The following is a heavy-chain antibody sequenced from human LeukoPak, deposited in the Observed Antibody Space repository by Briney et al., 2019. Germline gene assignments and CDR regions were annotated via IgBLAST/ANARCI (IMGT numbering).Heavy chain of an antibody. V-gene: IGHV1-69*05. CDR2: IIPTIGAA. D-gene: IGHD2-15*01. CDR1: GGSFSRYA. Sequence: SVKVSCKASGGSFSRYAMNWVRQAPGQGLEWMGGIIPTIGAANYAQNFEGRVTITTDESTNTAYMEINNLRSDDTAVYYCARDRARILVPTTYYYGMDVWGQGTTVTVSS. J-gene: IGHJ6*02. CDR3: ARDRARILVPTTYYYGMDV.